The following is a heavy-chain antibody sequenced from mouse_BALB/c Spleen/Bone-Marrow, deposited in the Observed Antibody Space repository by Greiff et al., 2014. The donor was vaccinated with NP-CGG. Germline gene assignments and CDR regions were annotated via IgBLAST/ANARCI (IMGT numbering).Heavy chain of an antibody. CDR3: ARDDYYAMDY. Sequence: DVKLQESGGGLVQPGGSLRLSCATSGFTFTDYYMSWVRQPPGKALEWLVFIRNKANGYTTEYSASVKGRFTISRDNSQSILYLQMNTLRAEDSATYYCARDDYYAMDYWGQGTSVTVSS. J-gene: IGHJ4*01. CDR2: IRNKANGYTT. V-gene: IGHV7-3*02. CDR1: GFTFTDYY.